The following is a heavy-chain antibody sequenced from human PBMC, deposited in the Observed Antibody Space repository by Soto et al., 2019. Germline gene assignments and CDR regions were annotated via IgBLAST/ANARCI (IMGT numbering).Heavy chain of an antibody. CDR2: IYYSGST. CDR1: GGSISSSSYY. Sequence: SETLSLTCTVAGGSISSSSYYWGWIRQPPGKGLEWIGSIYYSGSTYYNPSLKSRVTISVDTSKNQFSLKLSSVTAADTAVYYCARRYGGTFDYWGQGTLVTVSS. V-gene: IGHV4-39*07. CDR3: ARRYGGTFDY. D-gene: IGHD2-15*01. J-gene: IGHJ4*02.